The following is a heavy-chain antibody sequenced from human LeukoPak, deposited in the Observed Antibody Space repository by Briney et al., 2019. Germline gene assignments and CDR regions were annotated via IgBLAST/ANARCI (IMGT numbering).Heavy chain of an antibody. D-gene: IGHD3-22*01. V-gene: IGHV4-34*01. CDR2: INHSGST. CDR1: GGSFSGYY. J-gene: IGHJ4*02. Sequence: SSETLSLTCAVYGGSFSGYYWSWIRQPPGKGLEWIGEINHSGSTNYNPSLKSRVTISVDTSKNQFSLKLSSVTAADTAAYYCARGPAVYDSSGYYPDYWGQGTLVTVSS. CDR3: ARGPAVYDSSGYYPDY.